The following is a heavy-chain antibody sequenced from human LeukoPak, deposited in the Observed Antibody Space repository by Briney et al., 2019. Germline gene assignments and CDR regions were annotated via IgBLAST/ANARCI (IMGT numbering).Heavy chain of an antibody. CDR3: AKVLTRSKGYYFDY. D-gene: IGHD2-2*01. CDR2: ISGNGDST. V-gene: IGHV3-23*01. CDR1: GFTFSSYA. J-gene: IGHJ4*02. Sequence: PGGSLRLSCAASGFTFSSYAMSLVRQAPGKGLEWVSAISGNGDSTYYADSVKGRFTISRDNSKNTLYLQMNSLRAEDTAVYYCAKVLTRSKGYYFDYWGQGTLVTVSS.